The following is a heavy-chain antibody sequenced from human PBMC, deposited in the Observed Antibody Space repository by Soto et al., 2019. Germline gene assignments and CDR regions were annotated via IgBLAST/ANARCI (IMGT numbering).Heavy chain of an antibody. Sequence: QVQLQQWGAGLLKPSETLSLTCAVYGGSFSGYQWSWIRQTPGKGLEWIGEIKDSGNINYNPSLKGRVTVFLDTPKKQISLKLSSVTAADTAVYYCARGLILWFGELSRRGGYYYYMDVWGKGTTVIVSS. CDR3: ARGLILWFGELSRRGGYYYYMDV. J-gene: IGHJ6*03. D-gene: IGHD3-10*01. V-gene: IGHV4-34*01. CDR2: IKDSGNI. CDR1: GGSFSGYQ.